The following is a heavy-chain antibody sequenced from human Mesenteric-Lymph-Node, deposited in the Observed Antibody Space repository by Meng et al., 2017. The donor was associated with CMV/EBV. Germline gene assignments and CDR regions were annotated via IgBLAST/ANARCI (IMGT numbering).Heavy chain of an antibody. V-gene: IGHV3-30*03. J-gene: IGHJ4*02. Sequence: GGSLRLSCAACGFTFSSYDMHWVRQAPGKGLGWVAVISYDGSNEYYADSVKGRFTISRDNSKNTPFLQMNSLRADDTAIYYCARDGIAYQLLGRLDYWGQGTLVTVSS. CDR2: ISYDGSNE. CDR3: ARDGIAYQLLGRLDY. D-gene: IGHD2-2*01. CDR1: GFTFSSYD.